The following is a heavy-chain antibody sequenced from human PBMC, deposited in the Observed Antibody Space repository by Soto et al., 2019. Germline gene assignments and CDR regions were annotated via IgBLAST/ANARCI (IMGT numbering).Heavy chain of an antibody. CDR2: ISSSSSYI. V-gene: IGHV3-21*01. CDR3: ARASTEDIVVVPAAIVYYYYGMDV. Sequence: PGWSLRLSCAASGFPFSSYAMNWVRQAPGRGLEWVSSISSSSSYIYYADSVKGRFTISRDNAKNSLYLQMNSLRAEDTAVYYCARASTEDIVVVPAAIVYYYYGMDVWGQGTTVTVSS. J-gene: IGHJ6*02. CDR1: GFPFSSYA. D-gene: IGHD2-2*02.